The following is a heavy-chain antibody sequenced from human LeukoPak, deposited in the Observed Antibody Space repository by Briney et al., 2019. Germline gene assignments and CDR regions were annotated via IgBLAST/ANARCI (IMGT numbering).Heavy chain of an antibody. CDR2: ISYDGSDK. Sequence: GGSLRLSCAASAFTFSSYGMHWVRQAPGKGLEWVALISYDGSDKDYAKSVKGRFTISRDNAEKSLYLQMNSLRAEDTAVYYCARSVTMIRGIQTPYYYYMDVWGKGTTVTVSS. J-gene: IGHJ6*03. V-gene: IGHV3-30*03. CDR3: ARSVTMIRGIQTPYYYYMDV. CDR1: AFTFSSYG. D-gene: IGHD3-10*01.